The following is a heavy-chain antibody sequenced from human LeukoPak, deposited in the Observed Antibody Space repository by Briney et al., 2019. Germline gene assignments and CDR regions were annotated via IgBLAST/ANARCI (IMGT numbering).Heavy chain of an antibody. CDR3: ARGPHCSGGSCYFLNYYYYYMDV. D-gene: IGHD2-15*01. J-gene: IGHJ6*03. V-gene: IGHV4-59*01. CDR1: GGSISSYY. CDR2: IYYSGST. Sequence: SETLTLTFTVSGGSISSYYWSWIRRPPGKGLEWMGYIYYSGSTNYNPSLKSRVTISVDTSKNQFSLKLSSVTAADTAVYYCARGPHCSGGSCYFLNYYYYYMDVWGKGTTVTVSS.